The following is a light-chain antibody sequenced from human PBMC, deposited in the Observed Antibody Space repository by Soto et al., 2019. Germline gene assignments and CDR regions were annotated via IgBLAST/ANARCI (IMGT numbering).Light chain of an antibody. CDR1: SSDVGGSDP. CDR3: SSYSGSTVV. Sequence: QSALTQPASVSDSPGQSITISCTGTSSDVGGSDPVSWYQQYPGKAPKLMIYDVSNRPSGVSDRFSGSKSGNMASLTISGLQAEDEADYYCSSYSGSTVVFGGGTQLTVL. J-gene: IGLJ3*02. V-gene: IGLV2-14*03. CDR2: DVS.